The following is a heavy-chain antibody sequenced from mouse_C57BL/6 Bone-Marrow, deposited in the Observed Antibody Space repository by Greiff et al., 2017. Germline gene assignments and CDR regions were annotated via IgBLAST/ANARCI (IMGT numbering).Heavy chain of an antibody. D-gene: IGHD2-4*01. V-gene: IGHV1-7*01. CDR1: GYTFTSYW. CDR2: INPSSGYT. CDR3: ARMRYYDYVPGFAY. J-gene: IGHJ3*01. Sequence: VQLQQSGAELAKPGASVKLSCEASGYTFTSYWMHWVKQRPGQGLEWIGYINPSSGYTKYNQKFKDKPTLTADKSSSTAYMQLSSLTYEDSSVYYCARMRYYDYVPGFAYWGQGTLVTVSA.